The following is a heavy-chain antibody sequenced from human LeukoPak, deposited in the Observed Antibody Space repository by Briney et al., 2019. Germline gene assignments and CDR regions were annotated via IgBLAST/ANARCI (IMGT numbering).Heavy chain of an antibody. CDR3: AKDGSSWYMASSDY. Sequence: GGSLRLSCAASGFTVSSNYMSWVRQAPGKGLEWVSVIYSGGSTYYADSVKGRFTISRDNSKNTLYLQMNSLRAEDTAVYYCAKDGSSWYMASSDYWGQGTLVTVSS. CDR2: IYSGGST. V-gene: IGHV3-53*01. D-gene: IGHD6-13*01. J-gene: IGHJ4*02. CDR1: GFTVSSNY.